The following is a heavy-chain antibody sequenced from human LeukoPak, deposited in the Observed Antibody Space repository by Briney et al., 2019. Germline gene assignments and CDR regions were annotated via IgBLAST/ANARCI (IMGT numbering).Heavy chain of an antibody. V-gene: IGHV3-7*03. Sequence: GGSLRLSCAASGFTFSSYWMSWVRQAPGKGLEWVANIKQDGSEENFVDSVKGRFTISRDNSKNTLYLQMNSLRAEDTAVYYCAKDGDSSGYYLFDYWGQGTLVTVSS. CDR1: GFTFSSYW. D-gene: IGHD3-22*01. J-gene: IGHJ4*02. CDR2: IKQDGSEE. CDR3: AKDGDSSGYYLFDY.